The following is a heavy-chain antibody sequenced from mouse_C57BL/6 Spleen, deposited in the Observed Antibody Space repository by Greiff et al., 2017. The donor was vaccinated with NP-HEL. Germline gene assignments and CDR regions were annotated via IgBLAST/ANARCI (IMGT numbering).Heavy chain of an antibody. V-gene: IGHV2-9-1*01. CDR3: ARPPNYDYDHYYAMDY. CDR2: IWTGGGT. Sequence: VQLQQSGPGLVAPSQSLSITCTVSGFSLTSYAISWVRQPPGKGLEWLGVIWTGGGTNYNSALKSRLSISKDNSKSQVFLKMNSLQTDDTARYYCARPPNYDYDHYYAMDYWGQGTSVTVSS. CDR1: GFSLTSYA. J-gene: IGHJ4*01. D-gene: IGHD2-4*01.